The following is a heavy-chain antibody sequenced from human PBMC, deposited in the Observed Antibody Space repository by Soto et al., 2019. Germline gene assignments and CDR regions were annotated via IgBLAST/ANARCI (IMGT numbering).Heavy chain of an antibody. CDR3: ARAQWLVPYYYYYYGMDV. Sequence: SETLSLTCAVYGGSFSGYYWSWIRQPPGKGLEWIGEINHSGSTNYNPSLKSRVTISVDTSKNQFSLKLSSVTAADTAVYYCARAQWLVPYYYYYYGMDVWGQGTTVTVYS. CDR1: GGSFSGYY. D-gene: IGHD6-19*01. CDR2: INHSGST. J-gene: IGHJ6*02. V-gene: IGHV4-34*01.